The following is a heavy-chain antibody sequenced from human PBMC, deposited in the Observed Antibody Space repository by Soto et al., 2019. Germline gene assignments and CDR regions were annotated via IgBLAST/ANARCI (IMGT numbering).Heavy chain of an antibody. D-gene: IGHD3-3*01. CDR1: GGSFSGYY. Sequence: PSETLSLTCAVYGGSFSGYYWSWIRQPPGKGLEWIGEINHSGSTNYNPSLKSRVTISVDTSKNQFSLKLSPVTAADTAVYYCAREYYDFWSGYYRPYNWFDPWGQGTLVTVSS. CDR2: INHSGST. CDR3: AREYYDFWSGYYRPYNWFDP. J-gene: IGHJ5*02. V-gene: IGHV4-34*01.